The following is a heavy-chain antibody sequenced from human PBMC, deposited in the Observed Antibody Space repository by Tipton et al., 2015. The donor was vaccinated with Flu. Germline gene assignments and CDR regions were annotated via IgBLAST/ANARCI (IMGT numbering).Heavy chain of an antibody. CDR3: VTTTYYYGSGSHDF. V-gene: IGHV4-38-2*02. CDR1: GYSISSRYY. CDR2: VYHGGTT. Sequence: TLSLTCTVSGYSISSRYYWGWIRQPPGKGLEWIGCVYHGGTTYYNPSLKSRAAISLDTFNNQFSLKLTSVTAADTAVYFCVTTTYYYGSGSHDFWGQGTLVTVSS. J-gene: IGHJ4*02. D-gene: IGHD3-10*01.